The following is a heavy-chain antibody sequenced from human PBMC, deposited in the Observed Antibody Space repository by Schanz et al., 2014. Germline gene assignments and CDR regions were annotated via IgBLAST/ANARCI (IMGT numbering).Heavy chain of an antibody. CDR3: AKDLNRRGGQTNFYYYYGMDV. V-gene: IGHV3-23*04. CDR1: GLTFTTYA. Sequence: VQLVESGGGLVKPGGSLRLSCAASGLTFTTYAMTWVRQAPGKGLEWVSNISPTGSSTYYADSVKGRFTISRDNSQNTLYLQITTLRTEDAAVYSCAKDLNRRGGQTNFYYYYGMDVWGQGTTVTVSS. D-gene: IGHD3-9*01. CDR2: ISPTGSST. J-gene: IGHJ6*02.